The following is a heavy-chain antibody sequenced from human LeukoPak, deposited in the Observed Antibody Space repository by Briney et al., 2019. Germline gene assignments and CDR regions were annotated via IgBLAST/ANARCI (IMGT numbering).Heavy chain of an antibody. V-gene: IGHV6-1*01. CDR3: ARGLIAYYGMDV. CDR1: GDSVSSNSVA. D-gene: IGHD2-21*01. J-gene: IGHJ6*02. CDR2: TYYRSKWYN. Sequence: SQTLSLTCAISGDSVSSNSVAWNWIRKSPSRGLEWLGRTYYRSKWYNDYAVSVKSRVTVNPDTSKNQFSLQLNSVTPEDTAVYYCARGLIAYYGMDVWGQGTTVTVSS.